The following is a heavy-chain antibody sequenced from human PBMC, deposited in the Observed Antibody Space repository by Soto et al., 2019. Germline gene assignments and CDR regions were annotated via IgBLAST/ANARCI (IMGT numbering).Heavy chain of an antibody. CDR3: ASRGFMGATTIDY. CDR2: IYYSGST. V-gene: IGHV4-39*01. Sequence: QLQLQESGPGLVKPSETLSLTCTVSGGSISSSSYYWGWIRQPPGKGLEWIGSIYYSGSTYYNPSLRGRAPXSXDXXKNQFSLKLSSVTAADTAVYYCASRGFMGATTIDYWGQGTLVTVSS. J-gene: IGHJ4*02. CDR1: GGSISSSSYY. D-gene: IGHD1-26*01.